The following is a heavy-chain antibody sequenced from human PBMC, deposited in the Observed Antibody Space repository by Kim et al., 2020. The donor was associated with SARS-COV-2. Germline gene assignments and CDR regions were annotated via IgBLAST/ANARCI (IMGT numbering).Heavy chain of an antibody. V-gene: IGHV3-30*04. D-gene: IGHD3-10*01. Sequence: GGSLRLSCAASGFNFNDYAIDWVRQAPGKGLDWVAVVSSDGNNRFYADSVKGRFTISRDRSKNTVFLLMDGLRPEDTAVYYCACGSKYGSHTFDMWGQGTMVTVSS. CDR1: GFNFNDYA. CDR3: ACGSKYGSHTFDM. J-gene: IGHJ3*02. CDR2: VSSDGNNR.